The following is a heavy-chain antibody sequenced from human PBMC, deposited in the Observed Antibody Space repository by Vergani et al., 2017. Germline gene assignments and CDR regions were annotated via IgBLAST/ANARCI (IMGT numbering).Heavy chain of an antibody. V-gene: IGHV3-33*08. CDR1: GFTFSSYE. D-gene: IGHD3-22*01. Sequence: VQLVESGGGLVQPGGSLRLSCAASGFTFSSYEMNWVRQAPGKGLEWVAVIWYDGSNKYYADSVKGRFTISRDNSKNTLYLQMNSLRAEDTAVYYCARDSDSGYLDYWGQGTLVTVSS. CDR3: ARDSDSGYLDY. CDR2: IWYDGSNK. J-gene: IGHJ4*02.